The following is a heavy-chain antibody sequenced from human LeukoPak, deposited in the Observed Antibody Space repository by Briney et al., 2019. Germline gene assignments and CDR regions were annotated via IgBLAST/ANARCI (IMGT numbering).Heavy chain of an antibody. J-gene: IGHJ6*02. Sequence: GGSLRLSCAASGFTFSSYAMSWVRQAPGKGQGWVSAISGSGGSTYYADSVKGRFTISRDNSKNTLYLQMNSLRAEDTAVYYCAKDGTGSWGMDVWGQGTTVTVSS. V-gene: IGHV3-23*01. CDR1: GFTFSSYA. D-gene: IGHD1-14*01. CDR3: AKDGTGSWGMDV. CDR2: ISGSGGST.